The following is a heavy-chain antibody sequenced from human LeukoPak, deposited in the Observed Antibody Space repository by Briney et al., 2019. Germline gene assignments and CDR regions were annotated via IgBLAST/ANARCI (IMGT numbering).Heavy chain of an antibody. J-gene: IGHJ4*02. D-gene: IGHD3-9*01. CDR1: GFTFSNYG. Sequence: GGSLRLSCAASGFTFSNYGMHWVRQAPGKGLEWVAVIWHDGGNKDHADSVKGRFTISRDNSKNTPYLQMNSLRAEDTAVYFCAKRGVVIRVILIGFHKEAYYFDSWGQGALVTVSS. V-gene: IGHV3-33*06. CDR3: AKRGVVIRVILIGFHKEAYYFDS. CDR2: IWHDGGNK.